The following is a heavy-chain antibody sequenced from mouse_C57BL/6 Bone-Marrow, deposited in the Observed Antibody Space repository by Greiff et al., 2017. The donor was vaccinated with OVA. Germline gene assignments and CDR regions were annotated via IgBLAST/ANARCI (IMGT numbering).Heavy chain of an antibody. CDR3: ARHYDYYFAY. J-gene: IGHJ3*01. CDR1: GFTFSSYA. Sequence: EVHLVESGGGLVKPGGSLKLSCAASGFTFSSYAMSWVRQTPEKRLEWVATISDGGSYTYYPDNVKGRFTISRDNAKNNLYLQMSHLKSEDTAMYYCARHYDYYFAYWGQGTLVTVSA. CDR2: ISDGGSYT. D-gene: IGHD2-4*01. V-gene: IGHV5-4*01.